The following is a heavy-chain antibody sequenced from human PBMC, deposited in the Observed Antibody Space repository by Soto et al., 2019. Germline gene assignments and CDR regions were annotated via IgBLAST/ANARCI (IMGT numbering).Heavy chain of an antibody. D-gene: IGHD3-22*01. V-gene: IGHV3-23*01. CDR3: AKNPGYYYDSTGYHFDY. CDR1: GVTFCSYA. Sequence: GGSPRICCAASGVTFCSYAMGGVRQEPGKGLEWVSAISYGGGTTYYADSVKGRFTISRDNSKNTLYLQMNSLRAEDTAVYYCAKNPGYYYDSTGYHFDYWGQGTLVTVSS. CDR2: ISYGGGTT. J-gene: IGHJ4*02.